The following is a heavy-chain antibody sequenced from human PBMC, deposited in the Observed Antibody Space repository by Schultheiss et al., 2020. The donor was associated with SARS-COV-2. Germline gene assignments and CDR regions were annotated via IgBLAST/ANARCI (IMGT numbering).Heavy chain of an antibody. J-gene: IGHJ5*02. Sequence: GGSLRLSCKGSGYSFTSYWIGWVRQMPGKGLEWMGIIYPGDSDTRYSPSFQGQVTISADKSISTAYLQWSSLKASDTAMYYCARLDQAAAGSGWFDPWGQGTLVTVSS. V-gene: IGHV5-51*01. CDR1: GYSFTSYW. CDR3: ARLDQAAAGSGWFDP. CDR2: IYPGDSDT. D-gene: IGHD6-13*01.